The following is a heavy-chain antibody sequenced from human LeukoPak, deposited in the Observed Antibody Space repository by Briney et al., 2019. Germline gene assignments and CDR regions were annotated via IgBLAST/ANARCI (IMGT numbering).Heavy chain of an antibody. J-gene: IGHJ5*02. CDR3: ARGQDSWYRYNWFDP. CDR1: GGSISPYY. Sequence: PSETLSLTCTVSGGSISPYYWSWIRQPPGKGLEWIGEINHSGSTNYNPSLKSRVTISVDTSKNQFSLKLSSVTAADTAVYYCARGQDSWYRYNWFDPWGQGTLVTVSS. CDR2: INHSGST. D-gene: IGHD6-13*01. V-gene: IGHV4-34*01.